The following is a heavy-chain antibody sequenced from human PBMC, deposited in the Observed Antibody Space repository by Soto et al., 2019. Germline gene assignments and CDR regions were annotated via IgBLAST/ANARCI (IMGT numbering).Heavy chain of an antibody. V-gene: IGHV1-69*12. Sequence: QVQLVQSGAEVKKPGSSVKVSCTASGGSLSNFGISWVRQAPGQGLEWMGAIIPVFGTPNYAQKFQDRVTINADEYTTTVYMEVRSLTSEDTAVYYCARGYATKIVVTTYYAMDVWGQGTTVTVSS. CDR3: ARGYATKIVVTTYYAMDV. D-gene: IGHD3-22*01. J-gene: IGHJ6*02. CDR2: IIPVFGTP. CDR1: GGSLSNFG.